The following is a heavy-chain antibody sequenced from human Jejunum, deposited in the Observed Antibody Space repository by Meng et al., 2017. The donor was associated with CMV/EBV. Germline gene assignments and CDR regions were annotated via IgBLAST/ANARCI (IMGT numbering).Heavy chain of an antibody. CDR2: VIPFLAST. Sequence: ASGGNFSNYAISWVRQAPGQGLEWMGGVIPFLASTIYAQKFQGRVTITTDESTSTAYMELSTLRSEDTAVYYCARAYSTSSPHFDFWGQGTLVTVSS. D-gene: IGHD6-6*01. CDR3: ARAYSTSSPHFDF. V-gene: IGHV1-69*05. CDR1: GGNFSNYA. J-gene: IGHJ4*02.